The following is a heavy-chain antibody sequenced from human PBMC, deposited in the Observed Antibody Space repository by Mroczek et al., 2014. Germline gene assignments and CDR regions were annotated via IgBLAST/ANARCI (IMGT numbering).Heavy chain of an antibody. D-gene: IGHD5-18*01. CDR1: GFTFSSYG. CDR3: ARVAEGYSYGYLPLGEYYYYGMDV. Sequence: VQLLETGGGVVQPGRSLRLSCAASGFTFSSYGMHWVRQAPGKGLEWVAVIWHDGSNKYYADSVKGRFTISRDNSKNTLYLQMNSLRAEDTAVYYCARVAEGYSYGYLPLGEYYYYGMDVWGQGTTVTVSS. CDR2: IWHDGSNK. J-gene: IGHJ6*02. V-gene: IGHV3-33*01.